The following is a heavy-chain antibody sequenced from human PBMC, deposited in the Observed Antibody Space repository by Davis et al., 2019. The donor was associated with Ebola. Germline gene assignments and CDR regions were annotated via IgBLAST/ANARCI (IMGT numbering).Heavy chain of an antibody. CDR3: ARHPTPWIVGATRDYYYYGMDV. CDR2: IYPGDSDT. Sequence: GESLKISCKGSGYSFTSYWIGWVRQMPGKGLEWMGTIYPGDSDTRYSPSFQGQVTISADKSISTAYLQWSSLKASDTAMYYCARHPTPWIVGATRDYYYYGMDVWGQGTTVTVSS. J-gene: IGHJ6*02. V-gene: IGHV5-51*01. D-gene: IGHD1-26*01. CDR1: GYSFTSYW.